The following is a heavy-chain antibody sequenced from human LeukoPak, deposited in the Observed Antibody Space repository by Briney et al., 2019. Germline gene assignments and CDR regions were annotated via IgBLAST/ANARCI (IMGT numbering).Heavy chain of an antibody. CDR3: ARGSGPAAIRRAYYYYGMDV. Sequence: SVKVSCKASGGTFSSYAISWVRQAPGQGLEWMGGIIPIFGTTNYAQKFQGRVTITADESTSTAYMELSSLRSEDTAVYYCARGSGPAAIRRAYYYYGMDVWGQGTTVTVSS. V-gene: IGHV1-69*13. CDR1: GGTFSSYA. D-gene: IGHD2-2*02. CDR2: IIPIFGTT. J-gene: IGHJ6*02.